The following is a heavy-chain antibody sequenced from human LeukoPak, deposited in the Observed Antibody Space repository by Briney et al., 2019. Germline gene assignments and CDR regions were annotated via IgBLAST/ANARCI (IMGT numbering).Heavy chain of an antibody. CDR3: ARGTTAAAGIFDC. CDR2: IYSSGST. J-gene: IGHJ4*02. V-gene: IGHV4-4*07. CDR1: GGSISSYY. D-gene: IGHD6-13*01. Sequence: SSETLSLTCSVSGGSISSYYRSWVRQPAGKGLEWIGRIYSSGSTNYNPSLNSRVTMSVDTSNNQFSLRLTSVTAADTAVYYCARGTTAAAGIFDCWGQGTLVTVSS.